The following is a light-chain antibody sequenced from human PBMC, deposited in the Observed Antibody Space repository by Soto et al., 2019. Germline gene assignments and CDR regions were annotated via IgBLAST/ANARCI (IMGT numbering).Light chain of an antibody. Sequence: QSALTQPASASGSPGQSITISCTETNSDVGRYNFVSWYQHHPGEAPKLLISEVDNRPSGISNRFSGSKSGNTASLTISGLQAEDEADYYCSSYSGSSSVYFFGSGTKLTVL. CDR1: NSDVGRYNF. CDR3: SSYSGSSSVYF. V-gene: IGLV2-14*01. J-gene: IGLJ1*01. CDR2: EVD.